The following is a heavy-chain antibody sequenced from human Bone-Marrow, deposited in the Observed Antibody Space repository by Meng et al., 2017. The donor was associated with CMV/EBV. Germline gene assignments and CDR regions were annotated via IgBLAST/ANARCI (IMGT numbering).Heavy chain of an antibody. CDR3: ARGARYSGSGSPFDY. Sequence: SETLSLTCAVYGGSFSGYYWSWIRQPPGKGLEWIGEINRSGSTNHNPSLKGRVTISVDTSKNQFSLKLSSVTAADTAVYYCARGARYSGSGSPFDYWGQGTLVTVSS. CDR1: GGSFSGYY. CDR2: INRSGST. V-gene: IGHV4-34*01. J-gene: IGHJ4*02. D-gene: IGHD3-10*01.